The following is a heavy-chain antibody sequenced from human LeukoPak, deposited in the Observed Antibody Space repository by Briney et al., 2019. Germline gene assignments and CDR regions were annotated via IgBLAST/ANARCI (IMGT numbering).Heavy chain of an antibody. CDR1: GFTFSTYA. D-gene: IGHD6-19*01. J-gene: IGHJ4*02. Sequence: GGSLRRSCAASGFTFSTYAMHWVRQAPGKGLEGGAMIWYNGKNKHYADSVKGRFTISRDNSKNTLDLQMNSLRADDTAVYYCVRDPSNSGWAFDYWGQGTLVTVSS. CDR2: IWYNGKNK. V-gene: IGHV3-33*01. CDR3: VRDPSNSGWAFDY.